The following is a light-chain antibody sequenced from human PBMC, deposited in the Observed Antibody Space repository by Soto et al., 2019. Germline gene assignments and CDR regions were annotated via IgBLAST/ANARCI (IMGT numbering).Light chain of an antibody. CDR1: QSVSSN. CDR2: GTS. J-gene: IGKJ2*01. Sequence: DIVMTQSPDTLSVSPGERATLSCRASQSVSSNLAWYQQKPDQAPRLLIYGTSTRATGIPARFSGSGSGTEFTLTISSLQYEDFAVYYCHQYSDWPVVGQGTKLEIK. CDR3: HQYSDWPV. V-gene: IGKV3-15*01.